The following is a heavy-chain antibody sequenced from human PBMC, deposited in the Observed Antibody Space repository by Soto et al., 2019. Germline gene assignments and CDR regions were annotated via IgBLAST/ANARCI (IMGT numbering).Heavy chain of an antibody. D-gene: IGHD6-13*01. V-gene: IGHV3-30*18. CDR3: AKDTSWDIAAAGTVDY. CDR1: GFTFSSYG. J-gene: IGHJ4*02. CDR2: ISYDGSNK. Sequence: QVQLVESGGGVVQPGRSLRLSCAASGFTFSSYGMHWVRQAPGKGLEWVAVISYDGSNKYYADSVKGRFTISRDNSKNTLYRQMNSMRAEDTAVYYCAKDTSWDIAAAGTVDYWGQGTLVTVSS.